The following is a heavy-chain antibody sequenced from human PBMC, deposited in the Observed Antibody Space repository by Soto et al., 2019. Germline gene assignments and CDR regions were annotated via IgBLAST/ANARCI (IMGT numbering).Heavy chain of an antibody. Sequence: QVQLQESGPGLVKPSQTLSLTCTVSGGSISSGGYYWSWIRQHPGKGLGWIGYIYYSGSTYYNPSLKSRVTISVDTSKNQFSLKLSSVTAADTAVYYCAGLGRGAAAGPYGMDVWGQGTTVTVSS. CDR3: AGLGRGAAAGPYGMDV. D-gene: IGHD6-13*01. CDR2: IYYSGST. J-gene: IGHJ6*02. V-gene: IGHV4-31*03. CDR1: GGSISSGGYY.